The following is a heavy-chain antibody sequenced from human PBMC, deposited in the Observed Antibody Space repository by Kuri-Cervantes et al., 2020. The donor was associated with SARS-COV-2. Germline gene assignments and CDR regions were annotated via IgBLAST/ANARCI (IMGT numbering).Heavy chain of an antibody. J-gene: IGHJ4*02. CDR3: ARATYGQLHY. Sequence: SETLSLTCAVYGGSFSGYYWSSIRQPPGKWLEWIGEINHSGSPNYNPSLKSRVTISVDTSKNQFSLRLSSVTAADTAVYYCARATYGQLHYWGQGTLVTVSS. D-gene: IGHD3-10*01. CDR2: INHSGSP. CDR1: GGSFSGYY. V-gene: IGHV4-34*01.